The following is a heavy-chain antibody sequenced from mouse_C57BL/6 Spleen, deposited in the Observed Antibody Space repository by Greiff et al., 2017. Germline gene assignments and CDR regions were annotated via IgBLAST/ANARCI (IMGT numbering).Heavy chain of an antibody. CDR1: GYTFTDYY. CDR3: AITSYYAMDY. Sequence: VQLQQSGPELVKPGASVKISCKASGYTFTDYYMNWVKQSHGKSLEWIGDINPNNGGTSYNQQFKCKATLTVDKSSSTAYMELRSLTSEDSAVYYCAITSYYAMDYWGQGTSVTVSS. CDR2: INPNNGGT. V-gene: IGHV1-26*01. J-gene: IGHJ4*01.